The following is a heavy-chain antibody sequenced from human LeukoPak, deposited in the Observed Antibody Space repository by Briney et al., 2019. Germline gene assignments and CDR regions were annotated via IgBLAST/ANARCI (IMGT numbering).Heavy chain of an antibody. CDR1: GGTFSSYA. Sequence: ASVKVSCKASGGTFSSYAISWVRQAPGQGLEWMGGIIPIFGTANYAQKFQGRVTITADESTSTAYMELSSLRSEDTAVYYCASAWTGSGSYNWYFDYWGQGTLVTVSS. J-gene: IGHJ4*02. CDR2: IIPIFGTA. V-gene: IGHV1-69*13. CDR3: ASAWTGSGSYNWYFDY. D-gene: IGHD3-10*01.